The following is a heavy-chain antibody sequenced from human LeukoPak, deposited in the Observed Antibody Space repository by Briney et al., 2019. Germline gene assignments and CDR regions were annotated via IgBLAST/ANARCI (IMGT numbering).Heavy chain of an antibody. V-gene: IGHV4-4*07. J-gene: IGHJ3*02. CDR2: IYTSGST. D-gene: IGHD3-22*01. CDR1: GGSISSYY. CDR3: ARDYKGGYYDINAFDI. Sequence: PSETLSLTCTVSGGSISSYYWSWIRQPAGKGLEWIGRIYTSGSTNYNPSLKSRVTMSVDTSKNQFSLKLSSVTAADTAVYYCARDYKGGYYDINAFDIWGQGTMVTVSS.